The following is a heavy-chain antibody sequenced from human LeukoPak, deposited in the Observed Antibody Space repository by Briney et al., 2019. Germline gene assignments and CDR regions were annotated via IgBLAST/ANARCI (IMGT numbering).Heavy chain of an antibody. CDR1: GGSISSSSYY. J-gene: IGHJ5*02. V-gene: IGHV4-39*01. Sequence: SETLSLTCTVSGGSISSSSYYWGWIRQPPGKGLEWIGSIFYSGSTYYNPSLQSRVTISVDTSKNQFSLKLSSVTAADTAVYYCARGLEGGTIFGVVTQRGVWFDPWGQGTLVTVSS. CDR2: IFYSGST. D-gene: IGHD3-3*01. CDR3: ARGLEGGTIFGVVTQRGVWFDP.